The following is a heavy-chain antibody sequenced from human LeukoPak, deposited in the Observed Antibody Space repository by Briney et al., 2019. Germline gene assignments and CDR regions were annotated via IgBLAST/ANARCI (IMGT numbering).Heavy chain of an antibody. J-gene: IGHJ4*02. D-gene: IGHD3-22*01. CDR3: ARETKTYYFESSAYYPYYFDS. V-gene: IGHV4-4*02. Sequence: SETLSLTCAVSGGSISGTNWWTWVRQPPGKGLEWIGEVYHRGSTNYNPSLKSRVTISVDTSKNHFPLKLRSVTAADTAVYYCARETKTYYFESSAYYPYYFDSWGQGTLVTVSS. CDR2: VYHRGST. CDR1: GGSISGTNW.